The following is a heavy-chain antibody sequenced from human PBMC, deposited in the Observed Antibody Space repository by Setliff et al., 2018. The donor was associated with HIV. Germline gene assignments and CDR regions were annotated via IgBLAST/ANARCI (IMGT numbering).Heavy chain of an antibody. CDR2: FDPEDAET. V-gene: IGHV1-24*01. CDR3: ATEMMYAQGSFDY. CDR1: GYTLTELS. J-gene: IGHJ4*02. Sequence: ASVKVSCKVSGYTLTELSMHWVRQAPGKGLEWMGGFDPEDAETIHAQRFQGRVTMTEDTSTDTAYMELSSLSSEDTAVYYCATEMMYAQGSFDYWGQGTLVTVSS. D-gene: IGHD2-8*01.